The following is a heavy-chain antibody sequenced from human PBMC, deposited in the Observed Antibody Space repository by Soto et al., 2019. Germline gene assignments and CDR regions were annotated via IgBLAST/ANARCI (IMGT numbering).Heavy chain of an antibody. V-gene: IGHV1-69*01. Sequence: QVQLVQSGAEVKKPGSSVKVSCKASGGTFSSYSINWVRQAPGQGLEWMGEIIPIFGTANYAQKFQGRVTITADESTSTAYVGLSSLRSEDTAVYYCARDGGRHSGGSDYWGQGTVVTVSS. CDR2: IIPIFGTA. CDR3: ARDGGRHSGGSDY. J-gene: IGHJ4*02. D-gene: IGHD1-26*01. CDR1: GGTFSSYS.